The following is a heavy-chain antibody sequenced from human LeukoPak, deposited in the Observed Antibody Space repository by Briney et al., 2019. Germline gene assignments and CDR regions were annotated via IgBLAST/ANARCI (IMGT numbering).Heavy chain of an antibody. CDR1: GYTFTIYD. D-gene: IGHD4-17*01. CDR2: MNPNSGNT. V-gene: IGHV1-8*02. J-gene: IGHJ4*02. Sequence: ASVKVSCKASGYTFTIYDINWVRQATGQGHEWMGWMNPNSGNTGYAQKFQGRTTMTSDTSTSTAYMEMSSLKSDDTAVYYWARVLSGGDYVEDYWGRGTLVTVSS. CDR3: ARVLSGGDYVEDY.